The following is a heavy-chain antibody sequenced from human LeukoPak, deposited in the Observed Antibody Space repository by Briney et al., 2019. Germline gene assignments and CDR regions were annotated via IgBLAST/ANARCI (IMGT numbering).Heavy chain of an antibody. Sequence: GGSPRLSCAASGFTFSSYGMHWVRQAPGKGLEWVAVIWYDGSNKYYADSVKGRFTISRDNSKNTLYLQMNSLRPEDTAVYYCAKGLGGYNYLIDYWGQGTRVTVSS. CDR1: GFTFSSYG. D-gene: IGHD5-24*01. CDR3: AKGLGGYNYLIDY. CDR2: IWYDGSNK. J-gene: IGHJ4*02. V-gene: IGHV3-33*06.